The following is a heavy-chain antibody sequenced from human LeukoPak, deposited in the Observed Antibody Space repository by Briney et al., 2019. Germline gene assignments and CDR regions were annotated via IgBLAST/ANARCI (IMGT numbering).Heavy chain of an antibody. J-gene: IGHJ5*02. Sequence: SVKVSCKASGGAFSSYTIRWVREAPGQGLEWMVRIIPILGIANYAQKFQGRVTITADKSTSTAYMELSSLRSEDTDVYYCARDPGFWSGYYTSGLFDPWGQGTLVTVSS. V-gene: IGHV1-69*04. D-gene: IGHD3-3*01. CDR3: ARDPGFWSGYYTSGLFDP. CDR1: GGAFSSYT. CDR2: IIPILGIA.